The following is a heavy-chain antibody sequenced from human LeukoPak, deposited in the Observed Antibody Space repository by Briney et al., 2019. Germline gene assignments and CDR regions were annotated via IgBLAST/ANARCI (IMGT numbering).Heavy chain of an antibody. V-gene: IGHV3-66*01. CDR2: IYSGGTT. CDR3: ARDLRNTALRPAYYYGMDV. D-gene: IGHD5-18*01. J-gene: IGHJ6*02. CDR1: GLXVSSNY. Sequence: PGGSLRLSCAASGLXVSSNYMSWVRQAPGKGLEWVSIIYSGGTTYYADSVKGRFTISRDNRRNTLNLQMNNLRADDTAVYYCARDLRNTALRPAYYYGMDVWGQGTTVTVSS.